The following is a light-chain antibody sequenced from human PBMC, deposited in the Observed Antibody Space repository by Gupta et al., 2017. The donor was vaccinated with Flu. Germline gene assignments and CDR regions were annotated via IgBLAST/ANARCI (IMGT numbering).Light chain of an antibody. CDR2: KAS. J-gene: IGKJ3*01. V-gene: IGKV1-5*03. CDR1: QSISSW. CDR3: QQDNSYFF. Sequence: DIQMTQSPSTLSASVGDRVTITCRASQSISSWLAWYQQKPGKAPKLLIYKASRLESGVPSRFSGSGYGTEFTLTSSSRQHDDFANYYGQQDNSYFFFGHGTKVDIK.